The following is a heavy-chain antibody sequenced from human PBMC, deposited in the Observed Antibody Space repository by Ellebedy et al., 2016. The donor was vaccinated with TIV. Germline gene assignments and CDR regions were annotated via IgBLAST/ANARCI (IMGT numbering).Heavy chain of an antibody. CDR1: GGTFSTYA. V-gene: IGHV1-69*10. CDR2: IIPILRRL. Sequence: SVKVSCKASGGTFSTYAISWVRQAPGQGLEWMGGIIPILRRLKYAQKFQGRVTITADKSTGPAHMELSSLRSDDTAVYYCAREVGDVYDSSGYYFDYWGQGTLVTVSS. D-gene: IGHD3-22*01. CDR3: AREVGDVYDSSGYYFDY. J-gene: IGHJ4*02.